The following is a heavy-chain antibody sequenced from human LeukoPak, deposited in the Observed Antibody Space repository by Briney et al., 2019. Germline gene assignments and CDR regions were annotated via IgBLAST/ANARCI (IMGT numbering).Heavy chain of an antibody. J-gene: IGHJ4*03. CDR3: AVGYGGTDY. CDR2: ISSISSYT. V-gene: IGHV3-11*03. D-gene: IGHD3-16*01. Sequence: GGSLRLSCAASGFTFSDYYMSWIRQAPGEGLEWVSYISSISSYTNYADSVKGRFTISRDNAKNSLYLQMNSLRAEDTAVYYCAVGYGGTDYWGRGTTVTVSS. CDR1: GFTFSDYY.